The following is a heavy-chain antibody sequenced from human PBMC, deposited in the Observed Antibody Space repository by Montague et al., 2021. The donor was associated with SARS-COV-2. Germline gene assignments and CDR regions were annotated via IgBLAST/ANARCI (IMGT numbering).Heavy chain of an antibody. Sequence: SETLSLTCAVYGGSFSGYYCSWIRQPPGKGLEWIGEIYHSVSTNYNSSLKSRVTISVDTSKNQFSLTLSPVTAADTAVYYCASDRGVQYQLHMPFYFDYWGQGTLVTVSS. J-gene: IGHJ4*02. CDR1: GGSFSGYY. V-gene: IGHV4-34*01. CDR3: ASDRGVQYQLHMPFYFDY. D-gene: IGHD2-2*01. CDR2: IYHSVST.